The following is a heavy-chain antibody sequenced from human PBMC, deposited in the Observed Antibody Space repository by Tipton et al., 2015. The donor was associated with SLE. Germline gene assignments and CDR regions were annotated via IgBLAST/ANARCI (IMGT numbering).Heavy chain of an antibody. CDR1: GFSFSSVF. CDR3: ERDPSRLGDYGYFDY. Sequence: SLRLSCTASGFSFSSVFMHWVRQSPGEGLEWVAVISHDGSYRNYADSVGGRFTISRDNSKNTLFLEMSSLRAEDTALYYCERDPSRLGDYGYFDYWGQGTPVTVSS. CDR2: ISHDGSYR. J-gene: IGHJ4*02. V-gene: IGHV3-30*04. D-gene: IGHD4-17*01.